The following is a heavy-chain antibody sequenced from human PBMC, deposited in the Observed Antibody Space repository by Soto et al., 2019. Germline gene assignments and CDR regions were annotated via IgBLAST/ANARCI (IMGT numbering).Heavy chain of an antibody. Sequence: EVQLVESGGGLVQPGGSLRLSCAASGFTFSSYSMNWVRQAPGKGLEWVSYISSSSSTIYYADSVKGRFTISRDNAKNSLYLQMNSLRADDTAVYYCARDLHYGLFDYWGQGTLVTVSS. V-gene: IGHV3-48*01. CDR1: GFTFSSYS. CDR3: ARDLHYGLFDY. D-gene: IGHD4-17*01. CDR2: ISSSSSTI. J-gene: IGHJ4*02.